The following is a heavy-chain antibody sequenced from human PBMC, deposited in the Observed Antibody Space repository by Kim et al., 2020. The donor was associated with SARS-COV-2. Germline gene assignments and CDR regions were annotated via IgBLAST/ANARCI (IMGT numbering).Heavy chain of an antibody. Sequence: GGSLRLSCAASGFTFSDSAMYWVRQASGKGLDWVGRIRSKANSYATAYDVSVKGRFIISRDDSKNTAYLQMNSLKTEDTAIYYCTRVPPYSNSWWDAFD. CDR3: TRVPPYSNSWWDAFD. J-gene: IGHJ3*02. CDR2: IRSKANSYAT. V-gene: IGHV3-73*01. CDR1: GFTFSDSA. D-gene: IGHD6-13*01.